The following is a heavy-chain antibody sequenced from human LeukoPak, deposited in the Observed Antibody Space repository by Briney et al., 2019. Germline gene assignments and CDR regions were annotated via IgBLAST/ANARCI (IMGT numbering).Heavy chain of an antibody. Sequence: GGSLRLSCAVSGLTFSTYSMTWVRQGPGKGLEWVSSIYNSGAKIFYADSVKGRFIISRDNSKNMLYLQMNSLRVEDTAVYYCAKDVAPDSGWDLDYWGQGTLVTVSS. V-gene: IGHV3-23*01. CDR3: AKDVAPDSGWDLDY. D-gene: IGHD6-19*01. CDR2: IYNSGAKI. J-gene: IGHJ4*02. CDR1: GLTFSTYS.